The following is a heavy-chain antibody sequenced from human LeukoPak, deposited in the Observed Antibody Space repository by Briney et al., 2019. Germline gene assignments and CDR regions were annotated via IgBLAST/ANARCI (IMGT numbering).Heavy chain of an antibody. J-gene: IGHJ6*03. V-gene: IGHV4-59*08. CDR3: ARVVFRYYYMDV. CDR2: IYYSGST. Sequence: SETLSLTCTVSGGSISSYYWSWIRQPPGKGLEWIGYIYYSGSTNYNPSLKSRVTISVDTSKNQFSLKLSSVTAADTAVYYCARVVFRYYYMDVWGKGTTVTVSS. D-gene: IGHD2-15*01. CDR1: GGSISSYY.